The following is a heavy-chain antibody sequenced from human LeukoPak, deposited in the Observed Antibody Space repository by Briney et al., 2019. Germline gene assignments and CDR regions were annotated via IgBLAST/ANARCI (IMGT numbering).Heavy chain of an antibody. Sequence: SETLSLTCTVSGGSISSSSYYWGWIRQPPGKGLEWIGSIYYSGSTYYNPSLKSRVTISVDTSKNQFSLKLSSVTAADTAVYYCATQGADYDILTGYFWTPKDNWFDPWGQGTLVTVSS. CDR1: GGSISSSSYY. V-gene: IGHV4-39*07. D-gene: IGHD3-9*01. CDR3: ATQGADYDILTGYFWTPKDNWFDP. J-gene: IGHJ5*02. CDR2: IYYSGST.